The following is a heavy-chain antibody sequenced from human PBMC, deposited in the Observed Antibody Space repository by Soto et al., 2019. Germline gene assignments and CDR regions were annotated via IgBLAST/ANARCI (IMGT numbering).Heavy chain of an antibody. CDR1: GGSIRTPDW. CDR2: IYHSGTP. Sequence: SETLSLTCTVSGGSIRTPDWWSWVRQTPEKGLEWIGEIYHSGTPNYNPSLKSRVSISVDKSNNQFSLILYSVTAADTAVYYCARVTSVLCCAGAYVGSWFDPWGQGTLVTVSS. J-gene: IGHJ5*02. V-gene: IGHV4-4*02. CDR3: ARVTSVLCCAGAYVGSWFDP. D-gene: IGHD2-15*01.